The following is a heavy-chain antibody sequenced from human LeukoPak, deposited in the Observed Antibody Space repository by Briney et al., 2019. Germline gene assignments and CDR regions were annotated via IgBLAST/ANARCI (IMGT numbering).Heavy chain of an antibody. CDR1: GFTFSSYA. V-gene: IGHV3-23*01. Sequence: GGSLRLSCAASGFTFSSYAMSWVRQAPGKGLEWVSAISGSGGSTYYADSVKGRFTISRDNSKNTLYLQMNSLRAEDTAVCYCAKSTRDLNYYDSSGYAEYFQHWGQGTLVTVSS. D-gene: IGHD3-22*01. CDR3: AKSTRDLNYYDSSGYAEYFQH. J-gene: IGHJ1*01. CDR2: ISGSGGST.